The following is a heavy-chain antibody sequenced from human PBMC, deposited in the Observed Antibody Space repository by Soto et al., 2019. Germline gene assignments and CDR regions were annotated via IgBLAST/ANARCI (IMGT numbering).Heavy chain of an antibody. CDR2: IKQDGSEK. CDR1: GFTFSNYW. D-gene: IGHD3-16*01. J-gene: IGHJ5*01. CDR3: ATYAHHTFDS. V-gene: IGHV3-7*01. Sequence: EVQLVESGGGLVQPGGSLRLSCAASGFTFSNYWMSWGRQAPCKGPEWVANIKQDGSEKNYVDSVEGRFTISRDNAKNSLYLQMNSLRDEDTAVYYCATYAHHTFDSWGQGTLVTVSS.